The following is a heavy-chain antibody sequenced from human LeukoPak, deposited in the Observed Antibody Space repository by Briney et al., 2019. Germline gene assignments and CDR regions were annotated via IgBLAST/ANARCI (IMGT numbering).Heavy chain of an antibody. J-gene: IGHJ4*02. Sequence: GGSLRLSCVAPGFTFSNYWMTWVRQAPGKGLEWVANIKEDGSEKNYADSVKGRFTISRDNAKNSLYLQMNSLRGEDTAVYYCARARYSDFWGQGILVTVS. V-gene: IGHV3-7*01. CDR3: ARARYSDF. CDR1: GFTFSNYW. CDR2: IKEDGSEK.